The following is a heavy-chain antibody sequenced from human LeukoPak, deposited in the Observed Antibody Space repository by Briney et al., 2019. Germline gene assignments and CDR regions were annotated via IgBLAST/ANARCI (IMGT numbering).Heavy chain of an antibody. CDR1: GFTFSSYS. D-gene: IGHD1-26*01. CDR3: ARHVRDSGSYFFDY. Sequence: PGGSLRLSCAASGFTFSSYSMNWVRQAPGKGLEWVGSIYHSGSTYYNPSLKSRVTISVDTSKNQFSLKLSSVTAADTAVYYCARHVRDSGSYFFDYWGQGTLVTVSS. J-gene: IGHJ4*02. CDR2: IYHSGST. V-gene: IGHV4-38-2*01.